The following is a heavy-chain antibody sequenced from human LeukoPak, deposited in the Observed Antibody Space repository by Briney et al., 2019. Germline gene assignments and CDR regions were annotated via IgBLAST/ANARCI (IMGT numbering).Heavy chain of an antibody. V-gene: IGHV1-2*02. Sequence: ASVKVSCRASGYTFTGYYMHWVRQAPGQGLEWMGWINPNSGGTNYAQKFQGRVTMTRDTSISTAYMELSRLRSDDTAVHYCARARRYSYGYLHWFDPWGQGTLVTVSS. J-gene: IGHJ5*02. CDR2: INPNSGGT. CDR1: GYTFTGYY. D-gene: IGHD5-18*01. CDR3: ARARRYSYGYLHWFDP.